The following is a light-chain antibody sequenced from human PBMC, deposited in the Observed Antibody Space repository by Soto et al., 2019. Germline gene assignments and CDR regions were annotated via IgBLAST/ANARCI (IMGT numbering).Light chain of an antibody. CDR1: QAVSSSH. CDR2: GAS. Sequence: EIEMTQSPGTLSLSPGDRATLSCGASQAVSSSHLAWYQQKPGQAPRLLIYGASSRATGIPNRFSGSGSGTDFTLTISRLEPEDFAVYYCQQYVASPPTFGQGTKVDIK. CDR3: QQYVASPPT. V-gene: IGKV3-20*01. J-gene: IGKJ1*01.